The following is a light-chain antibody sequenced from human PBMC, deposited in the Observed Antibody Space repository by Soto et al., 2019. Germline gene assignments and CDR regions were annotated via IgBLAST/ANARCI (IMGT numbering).Light chain of an antibody. V-gene: IGKV1-39*01. CDR2: DAF. Sequence: DIQMTQSPSSLSASVGDRVSIACRATQSISNSLNWYKQNPGKAPELLIYDAFSLQDGVPSRFSGSGSGTDFTLTISSLQPEDFATYYCQQSYTFPTWTFGQGTKVDIK. CDR3: QQSYTFPTWT. J-gene: IGKJ1*01. CDR1: QSISNS.